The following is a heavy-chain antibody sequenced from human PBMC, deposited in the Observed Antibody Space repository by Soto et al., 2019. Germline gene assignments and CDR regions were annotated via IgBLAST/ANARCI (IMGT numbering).Heavy chain of an antibody. CDR3: ARECNSSTYYYYGMDV. J-gene: IGHJ6*02. D-gene: IGHD4-4*01. Sequence: QVQLQESGPGLVKPSETLSLTCTVSGGSVRSGSYYWSLIRQPPGKGLEWIGYIYYSGSTNYTPSLKSRVTISVDTSKHQVSLKLSSVTAADTAVYYCARECNSSTYYYYGMDVWGQGTTVTVSS. V-gene: IGHV4-61*01. CDR2: IYYSGST. CDR1: GGSVRSGSYY.